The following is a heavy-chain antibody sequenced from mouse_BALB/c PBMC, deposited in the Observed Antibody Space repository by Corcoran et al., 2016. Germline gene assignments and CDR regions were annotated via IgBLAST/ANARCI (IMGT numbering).Heavy chain of an antibody. CDR1: GYSFTSYY. V-gene: IGHV1-66*01. CDR2: IFPGSGNT. D-gene: IGHD1-1*01. CDR3: ARGRGSKNFDY. Sequence: QVQLQQSGPELVKPGASVKISCKASGYSFTSYYIHWVKQRPGQGLEWIGWIFPGSGNTKYNEKFKGKATLTADTSSSTAYMQLSSLTSEDSAVYFCARGRGSKNFDYWGQGTTLTVSS. J-gene: IGHJ2*01.